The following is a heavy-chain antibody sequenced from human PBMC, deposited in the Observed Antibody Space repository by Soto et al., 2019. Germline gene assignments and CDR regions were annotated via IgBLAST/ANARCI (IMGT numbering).Heavy chain of an antibody. CDR2: ISGSGGST. CDR1: GFTFSSYA. V-gene: IGHV3-23*01. Sequence: GGSLRLSCAASGFTFSSYAMSWVRQAPGKGLEWVSAISGSGGSTYYADSVKGRFTISRDNSKNTLYLQMNSLRAEDTAVYYCAKDLSITIFGVVTPPHMDVWGKGTTVTVSS. J-gene: IGHJ6*03. D-gene: IGHD3-3*01. CDR3: AKDLSITIFGVVTPPHMDV.